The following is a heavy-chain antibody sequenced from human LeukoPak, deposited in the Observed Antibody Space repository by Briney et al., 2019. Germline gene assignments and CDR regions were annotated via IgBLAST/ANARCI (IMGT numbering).Heavy chain of an antibody. CDR1: GFTVSSNY. Sequence: GGSLRLSCAASGFTVSSNYMSWVRQAPGKGLEWVSAIYSGGSTYYADSVKGRFTISRDNSKNTLYLQMNSLRAEDTAVYYCARENGDYELGYFDYWGQGTLVTVSS. CDR2: IYSGGST. J-gene: IGHJ4*02. V-gene: IGHV3-66*02. D-gene: IGHD4-17*01. CDR3: ARENGDYELGYFDY.